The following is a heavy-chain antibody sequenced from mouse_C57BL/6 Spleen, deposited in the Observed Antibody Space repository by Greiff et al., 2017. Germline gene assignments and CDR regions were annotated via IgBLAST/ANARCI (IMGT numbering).Heavy chain of an antibody. D-gene: IGHD2-2*01. J-gene: IGHJ3*01. V-gene: IGHV1-15*01. CDR1: GYTFTDYE. CDR3: TSARVTTGGAGFAY. Sequence: VQLQQSGAELVRPGASVTLSCKASGYTFTDYEMHWVKQTPVHGLEWIGAIDPETGGTAYNQKFKGKAILTADKSSSTAYMELRSLRSEDAAAYYCTSARVTTGGAGFAYWGQGTLVTVSA. CDR2: IDPETGGT.